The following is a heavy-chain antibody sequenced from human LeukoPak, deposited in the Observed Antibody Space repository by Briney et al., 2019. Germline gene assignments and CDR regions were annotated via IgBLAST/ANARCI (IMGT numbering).Heavy chain of an antibody. D-gene: IGHD6-19*01. CDR3: ARGPYSSGWRPVDY. CDR2: INAGNGNT. V-gene: IGHV1-3*01. J-gene: IGHJ4*02. CDR1: GYTFTIYA. Sequence: ASVKVSCKASGYTFTIYAMHWVRQAPGQRLEWMGWINAGNGNTKYSQKFQGRVTITRDTSASTAYMELSSLRSEDTAVYYCARGPYSSGWRPVDYWGQGTLVTVSS.